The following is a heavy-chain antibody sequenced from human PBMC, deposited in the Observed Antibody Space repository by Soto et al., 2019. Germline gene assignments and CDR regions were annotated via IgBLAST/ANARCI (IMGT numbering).Heavy chain of an antibody. CDR2: VSASGSIT. J-gene: IGHJ4*02. CDR1: GFTFSSYD. CDR3: AKGDCSGGWCYRGFDY. V-gene: IGHV3-23*01. Sequence: EVQVLESGGGLVQPGGSLRLSCAASGFTFSSYDMSWVRQAPGKGLEWVSGVSASGSITSYADSAKGRFTISRDNAKNTVFMQMSNLRAEGTGVYFSAKGDCSGGWCYRGFDYWGQGTLGSVGS. D-gene: IGHD2-15*01.